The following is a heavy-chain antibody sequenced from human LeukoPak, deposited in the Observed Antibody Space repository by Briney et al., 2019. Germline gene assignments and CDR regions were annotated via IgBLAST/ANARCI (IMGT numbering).Heavy chain of an antibody. J-gene: IGHJ3*02. CDR2: IYYRGST. D-gene: IGHD1-26*01. Sequence: SETLSLTCTVSGGSISSYYWSWIRQPPGKGLEWIGFIYYRGSTNYDPSLKSRVTISLDTPKNQFSLKLSSVTAADTAVYYCARHGNSGTAAFDIWGQGTMVTVSS. CDR3: ARHGNSGTAAFDI. CDR1: GGSISSYY. V-gene: IGHV4-59*08.